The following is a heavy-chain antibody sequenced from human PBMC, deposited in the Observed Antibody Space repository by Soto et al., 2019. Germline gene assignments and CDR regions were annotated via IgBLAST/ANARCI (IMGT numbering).Heavy chain of an antibody. CDR2: INAGNGNT. D-gene: IGHD2-2*01. V-gene: IGHV1-3*01. CDR1: GYTFTSYY. Sequence: GASVKVSCKASGYTFTSYYMHWVRQAPGQRLEWMGWINAGNGNTKYSQKFKGRVTITRDTSASTAYMELSSLRSEDTAVYYCASFFTVPAAFGFWGQGTLVTVSS. J-gene: IGHJ4*02. CDR3: ASFFTVPAAFGF.